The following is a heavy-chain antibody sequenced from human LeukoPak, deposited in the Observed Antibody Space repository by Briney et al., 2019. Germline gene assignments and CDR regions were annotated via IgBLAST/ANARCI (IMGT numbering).Heavy chain of an antibody. CDR2: IYNSGTT. CDR3: ARHSSSWYYFDY. J-gene: IGHJ4*02. V-gene: IGHV4-59*08. Sequence: SETLSLTCTVSGASISGYFWSWVRQPPGKQLEWIGYIYNSGTTAYNPSLKSRVTISADTSKNQFSLRLSSVTAAGTAVYYCARHSSSWYYFDYWGQGTLVTVS. D-gene: IGHD6-13*01. CDR1: GASISGYF.